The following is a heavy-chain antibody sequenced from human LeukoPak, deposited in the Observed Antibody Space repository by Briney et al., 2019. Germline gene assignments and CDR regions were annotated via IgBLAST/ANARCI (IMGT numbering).Heavy chain of an antibody. V-gene: IGHV3-21*01. Sequence: GGSLRLSCAASGFTFGSYSMNWVRQAPGKGLEWVSSISSSSSYIYYADSVKGRFTISRDNAKNSLYLQMNSLRAEDTAVYYCARDPGPIYCSGGSCYADAFDIWGQGTMVTVSS. CDR3: ARDPGPIYCSGGSCYADAFDI. D-gene: IGHD2-15*01. CDR2: ISSSSSYI. J-gene: IGHJ3*02. CDR1: GFTFGSYS.